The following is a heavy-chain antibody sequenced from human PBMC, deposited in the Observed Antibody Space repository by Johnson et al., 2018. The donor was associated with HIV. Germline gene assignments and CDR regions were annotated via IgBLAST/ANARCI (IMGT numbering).Heavy chain of an antibody. Sequence: VTLVESGGGVVQPGGSLRLSCAASGFTFSSYALHWVRQAPGKGLQYVSGISPNGISTYYANSVIGRFTISRDNAKNTVFLQMRRLRADDMAVYYCARDSGGNYGAFDIWGQGTMVTVSS. V-gene: IGHV3-64*01. J-gene: IGHJ3*02. CDR1: GFTFSSYA. D-gene: IGHD4-23*01. CDR2: ISPNGIST. CDR3: ARDSGGNYGAFDI.